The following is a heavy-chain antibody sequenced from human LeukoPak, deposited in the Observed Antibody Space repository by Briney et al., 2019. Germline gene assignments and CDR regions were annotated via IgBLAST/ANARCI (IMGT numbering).Heavy chain of an antibody. D-gene: IGHD6-13*01. CDR1: SGSISSSSYY. J-gene: IGHJ5*02. CDR3: ARGYIAAGGANWFDP. Sequence: SETLSLTCTVSSGSISSSSYYWGWIRQPPGKGLEWIGSIYYSGSTYYNPSLKSRVTISVDTSKNQFSLKLSSVTAADTAVYYCARGYIAAGGANWFDPWGQGTLVTVSS. V-gene: IGHV4-39*07. CDR2: IYYSGST.